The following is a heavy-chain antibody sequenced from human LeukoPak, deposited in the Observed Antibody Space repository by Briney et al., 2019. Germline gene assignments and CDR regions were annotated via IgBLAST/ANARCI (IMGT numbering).Heavy chain of an antibody. CDR2: ISVYNGNT. J-gene: IGHJ5*02. CDR3: ATAGYCSGGSCLNWVDA. Sequence: ASVKVSCKASGYTFTSHGISWVRQAPGPGLEWMGLISVYNGNTSYARKLQDRVTMATDPSTSIAYMELRSLRSDDTAVYYCATAGYCSGGSCLNWVDAWGQGTLVTVSS. D-gene: IGHD2-15*01. V-gene: IGHV1-18*01. CDR1: GYTFTSHG.